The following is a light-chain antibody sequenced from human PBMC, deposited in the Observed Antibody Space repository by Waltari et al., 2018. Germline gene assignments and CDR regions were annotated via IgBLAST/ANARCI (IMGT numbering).Light chain of an antibody. Sequence: QSLLTQAPSASGTPGQTVTISCSGSSSNIGRNTFNWYQQLPGTAPKLLIYSNNQRPSGVPARFSGSKSGTSASLAISGLQAEDEADYYCQSFDIRLSGGVVFGGGTKVTVL. CDR1: SSNIGRNT. CDR2: SNN. V-gene: IGLV1-44*01. CDR3: QSFDIRLSGGVV. J-gene: IGLJ3*02.